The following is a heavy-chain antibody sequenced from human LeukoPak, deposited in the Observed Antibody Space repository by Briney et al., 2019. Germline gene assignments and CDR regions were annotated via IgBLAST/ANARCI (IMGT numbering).Heavy chain of an antibody. D-gene: IGHD5-24*01. CDR2: ITPSGGT. J-gene: IGHJ4*02. Sequence: ASVKVSCKASGYTFTSYAIHWVRQAPGQGLEWMGWITPSGGTNYPQKFQGRVAIAWDTSITTAYMDLSRLTSDDTAVYYCARDRYGDGFAHLDYWGQGALVTVSS. CDR3: ARDRYGDGFAHLDY. V-gene: IGHV1-2*02. CDR1: GYTFTSYA.